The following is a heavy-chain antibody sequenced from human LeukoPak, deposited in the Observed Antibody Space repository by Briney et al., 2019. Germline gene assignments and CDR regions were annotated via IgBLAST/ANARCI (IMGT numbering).Heavy chain of an antibody. CDR2: INPSGGST. D-gene: IGHD4-17*01. V-gene: IGHV1-46*01. CDR1: GYTFTSYY. Sequence: ASVKVSXKASGYTFTSYYMHWVRQAPGQGLEWMGIINPSGGSTSYAQKFQGRVTMTRDTSTSTVYMELSSLRSEDTAVYYCARVSYGDHDLDYWGQGTLVTVSS. J-gene: IGHJ4*02. CDR3: ARVSYGDHDLDY.